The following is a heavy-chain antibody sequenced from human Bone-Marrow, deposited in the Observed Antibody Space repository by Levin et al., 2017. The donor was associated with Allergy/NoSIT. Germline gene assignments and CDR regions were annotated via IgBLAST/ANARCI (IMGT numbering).Heavy chain of an antibody. V-gene: IGHV4-59*12. CDR2: IYYSGST. CDR3: ARFGSWNGSESTFRWFDP. D-gene: IGHD3-10*01. J-gene: IGHJ5*02. Sequence: LSQTLSLTCPVSGGSINHYYWSWIRQPPGKGLEWIGYIYYSGSTNYNPSHKSRVTISVDTSKNQFSLSLTSVTAADTAVYYCARFGSWNGSESTFRWFDPWGQGTLVTVSS. CDR1: GGSINHYY.